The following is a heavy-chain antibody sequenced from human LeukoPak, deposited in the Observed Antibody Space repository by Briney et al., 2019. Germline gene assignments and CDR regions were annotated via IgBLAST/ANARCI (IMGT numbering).Heavy chain of an antibody. CDR2: IKHDGRGK. CDR1: EFTFTSYW. CDR3: ARDAFRARYFDL. D-gene: IGHD3-10*01. Sequence: GGSLRLSCAASEFTFTSYWMSWVRQAPGKGLEWVANIKHDGRGKYYVDSVKGRFTISRDNAKNSLYLQMNSLRAEDTAVYYCARDAFRARYFDLWGRGTLVTVSS. V-gene: IGHV3-7*01. J-gene: IGHJ2*01.